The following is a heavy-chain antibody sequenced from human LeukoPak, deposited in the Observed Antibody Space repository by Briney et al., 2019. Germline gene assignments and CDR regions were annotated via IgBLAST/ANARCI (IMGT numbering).Heavy chain of an antibody. CDR3: ARDVYGGNGGH. V-gene: IGHV3-20*04. CDR2: INWNGGST. J-gene: IGHJ4*02. D-gene: IGHD4-23*01. Sequence: GGSLRLSCAVSGFTFDDYGMSWVRQAPGKGLEWVSGINWNGGSTGYADTVKGRFTISRDNAKNSLYLQMNSLRAEDTALYYCARDVYGGNGGHWGQGTLVTVSS. CDR1: GFTFDDYG.